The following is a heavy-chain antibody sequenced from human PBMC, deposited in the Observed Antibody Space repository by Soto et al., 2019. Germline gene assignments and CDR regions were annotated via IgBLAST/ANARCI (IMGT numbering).Heavy chain of an antibody. D-gene: IGHD2-15*01. CDR2: IIPIFGTA. V-gene: IGHV1-69*01. J-gene: IGHJ6*02. CDR3: ARSQGGSSSLDIYYYCYYGMDV. CDR1: GGTFSSYA. Sequence: QVQLVQSGAEVKKPGSSVKVSCKAPGGTFSSYAISWVRQAPGQGLEWMGGIIPIFGTAKYAQKFQGRVTITAEESTRTGYMELSSLRSEDTAVYYCARSQGGSSSLDIYYYCYYGMDVWGQGTTVTVSS.